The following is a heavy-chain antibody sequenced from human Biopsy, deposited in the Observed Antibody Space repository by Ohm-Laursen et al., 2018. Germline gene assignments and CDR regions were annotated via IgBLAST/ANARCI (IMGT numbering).Heavy chain of an antibody. CDR3: VRGQRGPPIGVTVPGDAFDL. CDR2: RIPYFNTI. CDR1: GVTFDTYA. D-gene: IGHD2/OR15-2a*01. V-gene: IGHV1-69*13. Sequence: ASVKVSCKASGVTFDTYAFGWVRQAPGQGLEWMGGRIPYFNTIYYARNFQDRAVITADRSARTTDMQLSGLRPDDTAVYYRVRGQRGPPIGVTVPGDAFDLWGPGTMVTVSP. J-gene: IGHJ3*01.